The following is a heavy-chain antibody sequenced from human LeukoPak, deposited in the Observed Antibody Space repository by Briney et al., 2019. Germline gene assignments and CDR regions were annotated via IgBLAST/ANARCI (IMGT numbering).Heavy chain of an antibody. Sequence: GESLKISCKGSGYSFTSYWISWVRQLPGKGLEWMGRIDPSDSYTDYSPSFQGHVTISADKSISTAYLQWSSLKASDTAMYYCARIHTAMVTDAFDIWGQGTMVTVSS. V-gene: IGHV5-10-1*01. CDR3: ARIHTAMVTDAFDI. D-gene: IGHD5-18*01. J-gene: IGHJ3*02. CDR1: GYSFTSYW. CDR2: IDPSDSYT.